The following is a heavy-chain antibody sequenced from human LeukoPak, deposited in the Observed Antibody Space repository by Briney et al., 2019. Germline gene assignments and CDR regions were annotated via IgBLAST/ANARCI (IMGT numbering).Heavy chain of an antibody. V-gene: IGHV1-69*05. Sequence: SVKVSCKASGGTFSSYAISWVRQAPGQGLEWMGGIIPIFGTANYAQKFQGRVTITTDESTSTAYMELSSLRSEDTAVYYCASSYCSSTSCPRVAYAFDIWGQGTMVTVSS. D-gene: IGHD2-2*01. J-gene: IGHJ3*02. CDR2: IIPIFGTA. CDR3: ASSYCSSTSCPRVAYAFDI. CDR1: GGTFSSYA.